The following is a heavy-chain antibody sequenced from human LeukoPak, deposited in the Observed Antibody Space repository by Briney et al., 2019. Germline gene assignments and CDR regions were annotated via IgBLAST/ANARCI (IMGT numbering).Heavy chain of an antibody. CDR2: IRYDGSYK. Sequence: PGGSLRLSCAASGFTFSNYVMHWVRQAPGKGLEWVAFIRYDGSYKYYADSVTGRFTISRDNSKNTLYLQMNSLRTEDTAIYYCARDRSAWSPDSFDIWGQGTRVTVSS. J-gene: IGHJ3*02. D-gene: IGHD3-3*01. CDR3: ARDRSAWSPDSFDI. V-gene: IGHV3-30*02. CDR1: GFTFSNYV.